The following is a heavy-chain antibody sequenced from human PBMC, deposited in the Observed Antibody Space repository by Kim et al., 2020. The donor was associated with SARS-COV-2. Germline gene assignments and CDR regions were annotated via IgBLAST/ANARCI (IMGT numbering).Heavy chain of an antibody. CDR3: AISPRGRGSGSYWVNNYYYYGMDV. CDR2: INHSGST. Sequence: SETLSLTCAVYGGSFSGYYWSWIRQPPGKGLEWIGEINHSGSTNYNPSLKSRVTISVDTSKNQFSLKLSSVTAADTAVYYCAISPRGRGSGSYWVNNYYYYGMDVWGQGTTVTVSS. V-gene: IGHV4-34*01. CDR1: GGSFSGYY. D-gene: IGHD3-10*01. J-gene: IGHJ6*02.